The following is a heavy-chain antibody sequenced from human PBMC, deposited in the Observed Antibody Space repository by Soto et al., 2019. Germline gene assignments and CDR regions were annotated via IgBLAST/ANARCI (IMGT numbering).Heavy chain of an antibody. CDR2: INPNSGGT. J-gene: IGHJ5*01. CDR1: GYTFTGYY. CDR3: AREGSSRTNWFDP. V-gene: IGHV1-2*02. Sequence: ASVKVSCKASGYTFTGYYMHWVRQAPGQGLEWMGWINPNSGGTNYAQKFQGRVTMTRDTSISTAYMELSRLRPDDTAVYYCAREGSSRTNWFDPWGQGTLVTVSS. D-gene: IGHD2-2*01.